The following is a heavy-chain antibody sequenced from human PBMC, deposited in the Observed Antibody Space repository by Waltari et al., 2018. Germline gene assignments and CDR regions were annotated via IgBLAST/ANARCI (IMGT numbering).Heavy chain of an antibody. D-gene: IGHD1-26*01. CDR2: FNPKNGDS. CDR3: ARDPGPIVGAPDL. CDR1: RLPFTTYH. Sequence: QEQLVQSGSEVKKPGASVRVSCPASRLPFTTYHPHWFRQTPGQRFEWMGWFNPKNGDSNSAEKFLGRVTMTRDTSINTVYLDLSGLRSDDTAVFFCARDPGPIVGAPDLWGQGTLVTVSS. V-gene: IGHV1-2*02. J-gene: IGHJ5*02.